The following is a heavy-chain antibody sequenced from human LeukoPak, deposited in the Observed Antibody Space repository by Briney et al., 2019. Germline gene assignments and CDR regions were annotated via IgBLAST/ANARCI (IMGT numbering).Heavy chain of an antibody. V-gene: IGHV4-61*02. J-gene: IGHJ4*02. CDR3: ARGYSGYRFDY. D-gene: IGHD5-12*01. CDR2: IYTSGST. Sequence: SQTLSLTCTVSGGSISSGDYYWSWIRQPAGKGLEWIGRIYTSGSTNYNPSLKSRVTISVDTSKNQFSLKLSSVTAADTAVYYCARGYSGYRFDYWGQGTLVTVSS. CDR1: GGSISSGDYY.